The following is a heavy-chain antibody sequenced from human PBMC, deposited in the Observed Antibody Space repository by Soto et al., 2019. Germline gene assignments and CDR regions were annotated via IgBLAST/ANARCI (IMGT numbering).Heavy chain of an antibody. CDR1: GFTFKHNA. V-gene: IGHV3-30-3*01. J-gene: IGHJ4*02. CDR3: AREGIAESGPNFYDF. D-gene: IGHD6-13*01. CDR2: ISFDGSTK. Sequence: QVQLVESGGGVVQPGRSLTIFCTASGFTFKHNAMHWIRRAPAKGLEWVADISFDGSTKNYADSVKGRFTISRDNSKNTLSLQMRALKSEDTATYYCAREGIAESGPNFYDFWGQGTLVAVSS.